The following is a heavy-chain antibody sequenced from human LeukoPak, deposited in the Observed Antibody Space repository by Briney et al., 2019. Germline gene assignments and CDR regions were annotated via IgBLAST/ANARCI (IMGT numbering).Heavy chain of an antibody. CDR2: IKQDGNEK. V-gene: IGHV3-7*01. Sequence: GGSLRLSCAASGFTFTDYWMSWVRQAPGKGLEWVANIKQDGNEKNYVGSVRGRFSISRDNAKNSVYLQMNNLRAEDTGVYYCASRDALGYWGQGTLVTVSS. J-gene: IGHJ4*02. CDR1: GFTFTDYW. CDR3: ASRDALGY.